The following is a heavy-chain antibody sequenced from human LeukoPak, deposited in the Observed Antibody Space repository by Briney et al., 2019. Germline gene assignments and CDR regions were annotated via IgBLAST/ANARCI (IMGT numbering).Heavy chain of an antibody. J-gene: IGHJ3*01. V-gene: IGHV3-48*04. Sequence: GGSLRLSCAASGFTLSSYSMNWIRQAPGKGLEWVSYIGSSGATIYYADSVKGQFTISRDNANNSLYLEMSSLRADDSAVYYCARADSTDGFDLWGQGTMVTVSS. CDR1: GFTLSSYS. CDR2: IGSSGATI. CDR3: ARADSTDGFDL. D-gene: IGHD2-15*01.